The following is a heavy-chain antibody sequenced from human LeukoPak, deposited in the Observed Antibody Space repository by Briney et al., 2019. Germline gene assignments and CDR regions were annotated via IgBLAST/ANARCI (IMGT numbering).Heavy chain of an antibody. CDR1: GGSISSGSYY. CDR3: ARDLGRDYYYYYMDV. Sequence: PSQTLSLTCTVSGGSISSGSYYWSWIRQPAGKGLEWIGRIYTSGSTNYNPSLKSRVTISVDTSKNQFSLKLSSVTAADAAVYYCARDLGRDYYYYYMDVWGKGTTVTVSS. J-gene: IGHJ6*03. CDR2: IYTSGST. V-gene: IGHV4-61*02.